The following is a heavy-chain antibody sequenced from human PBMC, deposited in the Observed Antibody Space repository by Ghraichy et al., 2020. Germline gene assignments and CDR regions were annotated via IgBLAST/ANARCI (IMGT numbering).Heavy chain of an antibody. D-gene: IGHD4-17*01. CDR2: IYYSGST. J-gene: IGHJ5*02. V-gene: IGHV4-39*01. Sequence: SETLTLTCTVSGGSISSSSYYWGWIRQPPGKGLEWIGSIYYSGSTYYNPSLKSRVTISVDTSKNQFSLKLSSVTAADTAVYYCARLARGGDYVPSWGQGTLVTVSS. CDR1: GGSISSSSYY. CDR3: ARLARGGDYVPS.